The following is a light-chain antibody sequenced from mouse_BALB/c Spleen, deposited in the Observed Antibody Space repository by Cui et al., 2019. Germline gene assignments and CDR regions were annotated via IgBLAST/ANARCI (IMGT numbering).Light chain of an antibody. Sequence: DIQMNQSTSSVSASLGDTITITCHASQNINVWLSWYQQKPGNIPKLLVYKASNLQTGVPSRFSGSGSGTGFTLTISSLQPEDIATYYCQQSQSYPLTFGGGTKLEIK. CDR2: KAS. V-gene: IGKV13-85*01. CDR1: QNINVW. CDR3: QQSQSYPLT. J-gene: IGKJ1*01.